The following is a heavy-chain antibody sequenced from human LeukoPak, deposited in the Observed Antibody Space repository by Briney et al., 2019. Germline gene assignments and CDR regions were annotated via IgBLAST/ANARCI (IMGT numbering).Heavy chain of an antibody. CDR2: INPNSGGT. Sequence: ASVKVSCKASGYTFTSYYMHWVRQAPGQGLEWMGWINPNSGGTNYAQKFQGRFTMTRDTSISTAYMELSRLRSDDTAVYYCARGGTTMDYYYYMDVWGKGTTVTVSS. D-gene: IGHD2/OR15-2a*01. CDR3: ARGGTTMDYYYYMDV. J-gene: IGHJ6*03. V-gene: IGHV1-2*02. CDR1: GYTFTSYY.